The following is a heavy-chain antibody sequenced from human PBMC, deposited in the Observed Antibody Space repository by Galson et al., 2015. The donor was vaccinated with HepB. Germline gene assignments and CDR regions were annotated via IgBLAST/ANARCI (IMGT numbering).Heavy chain of an antibody. CDR1: GFTFSSYS. J-gene: IGHJ1*01. CDR3: PRDMLWFGELFVAEYFQH. D-gene: IGHD3-10*01. Sequence: SLRLSCAASGFTFSSYSMNWVRQAPGKGLEWVSSISSSSSYIYYADSVKGRFTISRDNATHSLSLQMNSLRAEDTAVYYCPRDMLWFGELFVAEYFQHWGQGTLVTVSS. V-gene: IGHV3-21*01. CDR2: ISSSSSYI.